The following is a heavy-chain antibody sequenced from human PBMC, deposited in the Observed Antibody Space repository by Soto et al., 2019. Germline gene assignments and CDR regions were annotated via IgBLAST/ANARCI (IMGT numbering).Heavy chain of an antibody. CDR3: ARESHDILAGPPWVWYFDL. D-gene: IGHD3-9*01. CDR2: INDRGSI. CDR1: GGSFSGYY. Sequence: QVQLQQWGAGPLKPLETLSLTCGVSGGSFSGYYWAWIRQSPGKGLEWIGEINDRGSINYNPSLKSRVSISVDTSKNHYSLNLRSVTAADTAVYCGARESHDILAGPPWVWYFDLWGRGTLVTVSS. V-gene: IGHV4-34*01. J-gene: IGHJ2*01.